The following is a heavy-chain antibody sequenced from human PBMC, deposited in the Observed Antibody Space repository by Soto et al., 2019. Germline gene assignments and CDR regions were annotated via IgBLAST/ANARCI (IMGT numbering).Heavy chain of an antibody. CDR1: GGSVSSGPYH. CDR3: LSSHGGY. D-gene: IGHD3-16*01. J-gene: IGHJ4*02. Sequence: QVYLQESGPGLVKTSETLSLTCSGSGGSVSSGPYHWNWIRQPAGKGLDWIGHISSSGITHYTPSLQSRVTMSIDTSRNQCSLRLTAVTAANTGVYFCLSSHGGYWGQGIQVAVSS. CDR2: ISSSGIT. V-gene: IGHV4-61*01.